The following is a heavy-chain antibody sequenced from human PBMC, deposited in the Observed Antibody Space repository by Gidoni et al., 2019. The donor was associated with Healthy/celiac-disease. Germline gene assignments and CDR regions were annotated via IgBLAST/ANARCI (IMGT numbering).Heavy chain of an antibody. D-gene: IGHD3-22*01. CDR2: ISGSGGST. V-gene: IGHV3-23*01. Sequence: EVQLLESGGGLVQPGGSLRLSCAASGFTFSSYAMSWVRQAPGKGLEWVSAISGSGGSTYYADSVKGRFTISRDNSKNTLYLQMNSLRAEDTAVYYCAKFYLDYYDSSGSYFDYWGQGTLVTVSS. CDR3: AKFYLDYYDSSGSYFDY. CDR1: GFTFSSYA. J-gene: IGHJ4*02.